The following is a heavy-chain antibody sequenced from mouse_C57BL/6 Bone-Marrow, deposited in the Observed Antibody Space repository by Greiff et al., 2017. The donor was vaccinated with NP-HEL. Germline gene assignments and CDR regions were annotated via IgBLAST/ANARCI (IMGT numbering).Heavy chain of an antibody. CDR2: INPNNGGT. D-gene: IGHD1-1*01. CDR1: GYTFTDYY. J-gene: IGHJ2*01. Sequence: VQLKQSGPELVKPGASVKISCKASGYTFTDYYMNWVKQSHGKSLEWIGDINPNNGGTSYNQKFKGKATLTADKSSSTAYMELRSLTSEDSAVYYCARGGYYYGSRDYWGQGTTLTVSS. CDR3: ARGGYYYGSRDY. V-gene: IGHV1-26*01.